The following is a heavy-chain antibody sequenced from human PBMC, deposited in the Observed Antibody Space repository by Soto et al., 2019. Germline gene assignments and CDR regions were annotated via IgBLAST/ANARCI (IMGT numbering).Heavy chain of an antibody. D-gene: IGHD3-9*01. CDR3: ARGRYALGV. J-gene: IGHJ6*02. V-gene: IGHV3-48*03. Sequence: PGGSLRLSGAVSGFNVGDYEMNWVRQAPGKGLEWISMITSGGTVFYYADSVRGRFAISREDADNSLYLQLNSLRVDDTAIYYCARGRYALGVWGQVTTVTVSS. CDR1: GFNVGDYE. CDR2: ITSGGTVF.